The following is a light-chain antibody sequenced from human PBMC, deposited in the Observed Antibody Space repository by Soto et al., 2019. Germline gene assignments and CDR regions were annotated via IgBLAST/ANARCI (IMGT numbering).Light chain of an antibody. V-gene: IGKV1-9*01. Sequence: DIQLTQSPSFLSASVGDRVTLTCRASQAISSFLAWYQQKPGKAPKLLIYAASTLQSGVPSRFSGSGSGTEFTLTISSLQPEDFATYYCQQLNSYPLTFGGGTKVEIK. J-gene: IGKJ4*01. CDR2: AAS. CDR3: QQLNSYPLT. CDR1: QAISSF.